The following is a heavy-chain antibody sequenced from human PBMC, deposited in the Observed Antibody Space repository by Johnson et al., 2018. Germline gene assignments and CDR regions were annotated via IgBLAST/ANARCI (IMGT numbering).Heavy chain of an antibody. CDR3: AREEALRPGGYYMDV. J-gene: IGHJ6*03. CDR1: TFSSYS. D-gene: IGHD2-15*01. V-gene: IGHV1-69*04. CDR2: INPILGIA. Sequence: TFSSYSISWVRQAPGQGRECVGRINPILGIANYAQTFQGRVTITADKSTSTAYMELSSLRSEDTAVYYCAREEALRPGGYYMDVWGKGTTVTVSS.